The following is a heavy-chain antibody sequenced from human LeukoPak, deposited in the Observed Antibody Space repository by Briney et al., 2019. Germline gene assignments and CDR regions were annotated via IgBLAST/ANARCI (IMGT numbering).Heavy chain of an antibody. CDR3: ARLRDTVTSASDY. CDR2: ISSSGGYI. D-gene: IGHD4-17*01. J-gene: IGHJ4*02. Sequence: GGSLRLPCAASGFSINSYSMTWVRQAPGKGLEWVSTISSSGGYIYYADSVKGRFTISRDTAKNSLYLQMNSLRVEDTAVYNCARLRDTVTSASDYWGQGTLVTVSS. CDR1: GFSINSYS. V-gene: IGHV3-21*01.